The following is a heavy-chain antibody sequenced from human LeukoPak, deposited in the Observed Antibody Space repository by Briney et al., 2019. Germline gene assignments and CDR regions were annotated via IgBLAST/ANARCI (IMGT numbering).Heavy chain of an antibody. CDR2: ISSSSSYI. Sequence: GGSLRLSWAASGFRFRGTTMSWVRQAPGKGLEWVSTISSSSSYIYYADSVKGRFTISRDNAKNSLFLQTSSLRAEDTAVYYCASVGDLEYLQHWGQGTLVSVSS. J-gene: IGHJ1*01. CDR3: ASVGDLEYLQH. CDR1: GFRFRGTT. D-gene: IGHD4-17*01. V-gene: IGHV3-21*01.